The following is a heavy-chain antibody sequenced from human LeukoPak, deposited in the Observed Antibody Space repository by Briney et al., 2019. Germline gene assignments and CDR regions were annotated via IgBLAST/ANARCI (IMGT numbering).Heavy chain of an antibody. CDR3: AKDSDWGRYDD. J-gene: IGHJ1*01. D-gene: IGHD3-16*01. Sequence: GGSLRLSCAASGFIFSHYGMNWVRQAPGKGLEWVSGITSRGITYYADSVRGRFTVSRDNSKNMVWLQMNSLRAEDTAVYYCAKDSDWGRYDDWGQGALVTVSS. CDR1: GFIFSHYG. V-gene: IGHV3-23*01. CDR2: ITSRGIT.